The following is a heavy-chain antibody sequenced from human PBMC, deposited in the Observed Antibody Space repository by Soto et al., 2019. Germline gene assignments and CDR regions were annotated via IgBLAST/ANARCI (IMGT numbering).Heavy chain of an antibody. CDR3: ARVVGGGNYYSDY. CDR2: ISYDGSNT. Sequence: QVQLVDSGGGVVQPGRSLRLSCAASGFTFSSYAMHWVRQAPGKGLEWVADISYDGSNTYYADSVKGRFTISRDNSKNTLYLQMNSMRVDDTPVYYCARVVGGGNYYSDYWGQGTLVTVSS. V-gene: IGHV3-30-3*01. CDR1: GFTFSSYA. D-gene: IGHD2-21*01. J-gene: IGHJ4*02.